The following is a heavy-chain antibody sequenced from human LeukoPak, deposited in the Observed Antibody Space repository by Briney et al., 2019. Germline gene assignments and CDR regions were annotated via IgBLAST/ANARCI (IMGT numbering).Heavy chain of an antibody. CDR1: GYTFTGYY. CDR2: INPNSGNT. CDR3: ARGSTMTNAFDI. J-gene: IGHJ3*02. V-gene: IGHV1-8*02. D-gene: IGHD3-22*01. Sequence: ASVKVSCKASGYTFTGYYMHWVRQAPGQGLEWMGWINPNSGNTGYAQKFQGRVTMTRNTSISTAYMELSSLRSEDTAVYYCARGSTMTNAFDIWGQGTMVTVSS.